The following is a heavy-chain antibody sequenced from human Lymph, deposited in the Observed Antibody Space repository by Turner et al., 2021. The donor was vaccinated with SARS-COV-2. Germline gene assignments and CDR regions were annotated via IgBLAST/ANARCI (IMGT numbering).Heavy chain of an antibody. D-gene: IGHD3-10*01. CDR2: ISYDGSNK. V-gene: IGHV3-30-3*01. Sequence: QVQLVESGGGVVQPGRSLGLSCAASGFAFSTYAMHWVRQAPGKGLEWVAVISYDGSNKYYADSVKGRFTISRDNSKNTLYLQMNSLRAEDTAVYYCARGPGGNYGPYFDYWGQGTLVTVSS. J-gene: IGHJ4*02. CDR1: GFAFSTYA. CDR3: ARGPGGNYGPYFDY.